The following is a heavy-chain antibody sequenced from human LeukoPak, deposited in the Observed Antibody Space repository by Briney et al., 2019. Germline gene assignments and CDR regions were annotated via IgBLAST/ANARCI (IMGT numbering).Heavy chain of an antibody. D-gene: IGHD2-2*02. CDR1: GGSISSFY. J-gene: IGHJ4*02. V-gene: IGHV4-59*08. CDR2: ISYSGNT. Sequence: SETLSLTCTVSGGSISSFYWNWIRQPPGKGLEWIAYISYSGNTNYNPSLRSRVTISVDTSKNQFSLKLSSVTAADTAVYYCARQDTGANDYWGQGTLVTVSS. CDR3: ARQDTGANDY.